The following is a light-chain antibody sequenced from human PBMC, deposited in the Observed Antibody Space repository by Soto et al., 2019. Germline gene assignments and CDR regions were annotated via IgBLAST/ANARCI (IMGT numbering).Light chain of an antibody. CDR1: QSVSSSY. J-gene: IGKJ1*01. CDR2: GAS. V-gene: IGKV3-20*01. Sequence: ESVLTQSPGTLSLSPGERATLSCRASQSVSSSYLAWYQQKPGQAPRLLIYGASSRATGLPDRFSGSGSGTDFNLTISRLETEDFAVYYCQQYGNSPTWTFGKGTKVEIK. CDR3: QQYGNSPTWT.